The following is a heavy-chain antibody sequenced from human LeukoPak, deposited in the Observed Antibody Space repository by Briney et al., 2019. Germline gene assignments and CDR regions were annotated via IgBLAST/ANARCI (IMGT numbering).Heavy chain of an antibody. J-gene: IGHJ4*02. Sequence: ASVTVSCKASGYTFTSYGISWVRQAPGQGLEWMGWISANDGNTDYPQKLQGRVTMTTDTSTSTAYMELRSLRSDDTAVYYCARESHVTREDYWGQGTLVTVSS. D-gene: IGHD3-10*01. CDR1: GYTFTSYG. V-gene: IGHV1-18*01. CDR3: ARESHVTREDY. CDR2: ISANDGNT.